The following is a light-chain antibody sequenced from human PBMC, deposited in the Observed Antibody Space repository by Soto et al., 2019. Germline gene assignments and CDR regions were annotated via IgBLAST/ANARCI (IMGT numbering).Light chain of an antibody. V-gene: IGLV1-40*01. CDR2: ANI. Sequence: QSVLTQPPSVSGAPGQRVSISCTGSNSNIGAGYDVNWYQQLPGTAPKLLIYANIDRPSGVPDRFSGSKSGASAFLVITGLQAEDEAAYYCQSYGSSLSGSRVFGGGTNLTVL. CDR1: NSNIGAGYD. J-gene: IGLJ3*02. CDR3: QSYGSSLSGSRV.